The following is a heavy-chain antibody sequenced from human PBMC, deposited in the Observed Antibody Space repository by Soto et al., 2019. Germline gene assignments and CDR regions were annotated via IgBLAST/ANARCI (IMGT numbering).Heavy chain of an antibody. CDR3: ARETHFIDY. V-gene: IGHV3-48*03. CDR2: ISSTGTSM. Sequence: VQLVESGGDLVQPGGSLRLSCAASGFTFSSYEMNWVRQSPGKGLEWVSYISSTGTSMDYAASVKGPFTISRENAKNSLFLKLNSLRDEDTALYYCARETHFIDYWGQGTQVSVSA. J-gene: IGHJ4*02. CDR1: GFTFSSYE.